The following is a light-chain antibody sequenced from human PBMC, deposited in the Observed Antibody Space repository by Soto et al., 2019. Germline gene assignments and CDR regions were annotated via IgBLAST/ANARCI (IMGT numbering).Light chain of an antibody. CDR1: QSVSSY. Sequence: VLTQSPATLSLSPGERATLSCRASQSVSSYLAWYQQKPGQAPRLLIYDASNRATGIPARFSGSGSGTDFTLTISSLEPEGFAVYYCQQRSNWPTFGHGTRLEIK. J-gene: IGKJ5*01. CDR3: QQRSNWPT. V-gene: IGKV3-11*01. CDR2: DAS.